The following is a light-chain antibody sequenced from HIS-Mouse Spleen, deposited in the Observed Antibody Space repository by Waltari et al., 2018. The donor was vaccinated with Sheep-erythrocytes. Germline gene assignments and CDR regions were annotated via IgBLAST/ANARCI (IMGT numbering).Light chain of an antibody. CDR2: YKSDSDK. J-gene: IGLJ3*02. CDR1: SGINVGTYR. Sequence: QAVLTQPSSLSASPGASASLTCTLRSGINVGTYRIYWYQQKPGSPPQYLLRYKSDSDKQQGSGVPSRFSGSKDASANAGMLLLSGLQSEDEADYYCMIWHSSAWVFGGGTKLTVL. CDR3: MIWHSSAWV. V-gene: IGLV5-45*03.